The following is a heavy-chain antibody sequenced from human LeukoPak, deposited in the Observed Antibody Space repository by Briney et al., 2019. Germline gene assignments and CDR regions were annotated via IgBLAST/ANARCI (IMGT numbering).Heavy chain of an antibody. Sequence: GGSLRLSCAASGFTFSSYSMNWVRQAPGEGLEWVSSISSSSSYIYYADSVKGRFTISRDNAKNSLYLQMNSLRAEDTAVYYCARDRPGSSGYYYDYWGQGTLVTVSS. CDR2: ISSSSSYI. D-gene: IGHD3-22*01. CDR1: GFTFSSYS. V-gene: IGHV3-21*01. J-gene: IGHJ4*02. CDR3: ARDRPGSSGYYYDY.